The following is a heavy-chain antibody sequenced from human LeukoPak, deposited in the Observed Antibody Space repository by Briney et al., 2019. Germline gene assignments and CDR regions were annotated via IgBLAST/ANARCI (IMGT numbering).Heavy chain of an antibody. CDR3: ARLYYDNSGYYYFDY. V-gene: IGHV4-59*08. D-gene: IGHD3-22*01. Sequence: SGTLSLTFAVSGGSISSYYWSWIRQPPGKGLEWIGYIYYSGSTNYNPSLKSRVTISIDTSKNQFSLKLSSVAAADTAVYYCARLYYDNSGYYYFDYWGQGTLVTVSS. CDR1: GGSISSYY. CDR2: IYYSGST. J-gene: IGHJ4*02.